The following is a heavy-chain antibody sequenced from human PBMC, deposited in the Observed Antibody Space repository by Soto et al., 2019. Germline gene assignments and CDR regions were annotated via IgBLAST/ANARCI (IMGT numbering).Heavy chain of an antibody. CDR3: VRESISGTGWFDP. D-gene: IGHD1-20*01. Sequence: GALRLSCAASGFSFSDYSMNWVRQAPGKRLEWVSSIDSSSVYIYYADSLKGRFTISRDNAKNSLYLQMNSLRAEDTAVYYCVRESISGTGWFDPWGQGTLVTVSS. CDR1: GFSFSDYS. CDR2: IDSSSVYI. V-gene: IGHV3-21*01. J-gene: IGHJ5*02.